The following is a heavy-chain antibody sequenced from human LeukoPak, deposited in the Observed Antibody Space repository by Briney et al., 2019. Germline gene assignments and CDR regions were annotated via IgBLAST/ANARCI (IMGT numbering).Heavy chain of an antibody. CDR3: ARGVGRNYYDSSGYLRY. J-gene: IGHJ4*02. CDR1: GFTFSNYG. CDR2: IRFDGNNQ. D-gene: IGHD3-22*01. Sequence: GGSLRLSCAASGFTFSNYGMHWVRQAPGKGLEWVAFIRFDGNNQYYADSMKGRFTISRDNSKNTLSLQMNSLRAEDTAVYYCARGVGRNYYDSSGYLRYWGQGTLVTVSS. V-gene: IGHV3-30*02.